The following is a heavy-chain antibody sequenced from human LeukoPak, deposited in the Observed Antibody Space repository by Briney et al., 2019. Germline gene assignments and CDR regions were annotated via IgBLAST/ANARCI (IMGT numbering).Heavy chain of an antibody. CDR1: GFTVSSNY. Sequence: GGSLRLSCAASGFTVSSNYMSWVRQAPGKGLEWVSVIYSGGSTYYADSVKGQFTISRDNSKNTLYLQMNSLRAEDTAVYYCASSSGSYFTADYWGQGTLVTVSS. J-gene: IGHJ4*02. CDR2: IYSGGST. CDR3: ASSSGSYFTADY. D-gene: IGHD1-26*01. V-gene: IGHV3-53*01.